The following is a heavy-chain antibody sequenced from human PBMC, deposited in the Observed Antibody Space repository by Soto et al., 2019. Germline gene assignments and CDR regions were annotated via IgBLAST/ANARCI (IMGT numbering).Heavy chain of an antibody. V-gene: IGHV2-5*02. CDR2: LYWDDDK. D-gene: IGHD3-3*01. Sequence: QITLNESGPTVVRPTETLTLTCRFSGFSLTTSGVGVGWIRQSPGKAPEWLALLYWDDDKRYSASLKSRLTITKDTSKIQVVLTVSDLDPTETATYYCAHRVLRTVFGLVTTTAIYFDFWGQGTPVAVSS. CDR1: GFSLTTSGVG. J-gene: IGHJ4*02. CDR3: AHRVLRTVFGLVTTTAIYFDF.